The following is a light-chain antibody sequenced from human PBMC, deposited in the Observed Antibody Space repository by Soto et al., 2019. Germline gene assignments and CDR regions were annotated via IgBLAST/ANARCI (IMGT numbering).Light chain of an antibody. CDR2: DAS. Sequence: EIVLTQSPATLSLSPGERATLSCGASQSVSSSYLAWYQQKPGLAPRLLIYDASSRATGIPDRFSGSGSGXXXXXTXXXLXPXDFAVYYCQQYGSSPYTFGQGTKLEIK. J-gene: IGKJ2*01. CDR3: QQYGSSPYT. V-gene: IGKV3D-20*01. CDR1: QSVSSSY.